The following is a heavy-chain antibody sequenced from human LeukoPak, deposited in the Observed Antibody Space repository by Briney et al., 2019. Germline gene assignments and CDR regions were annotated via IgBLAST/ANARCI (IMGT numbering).Heavy chain of an antibody. V-gene: IGHV3-74*01. J-gene: IGHJ4*02. CDR2: INSDGSST. CDR1: GLAFSSYW. D-gene: IGHD2-2*01. CDR3: ARVAVVPAAYFDY. Sequence: PGGSLRLSCAASGLAFSSYWMHWVRQAPGKGLVWVSRINSDGSSTIYADSVKGRFTISRDNAKNTLYLQMNSLRAEDTAVYYCARVAVVPAAYFDYWGQGTLVTVSS.